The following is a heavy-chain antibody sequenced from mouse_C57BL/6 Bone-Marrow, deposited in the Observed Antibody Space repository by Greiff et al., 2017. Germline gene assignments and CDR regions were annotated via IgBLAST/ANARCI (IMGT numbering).Heavy chain of an antibody. CDR2: IYPGNSDT. CDR1: GYTFTSYW. D-gene: IGHD1-1*01. J-gene: IGHJ3*01. V-gene: IGHV1-5*01. CDR3: TRPYYYGSSYPFAY. Sequence: VQLQQSGTVLARPGASVKMSCKTSGYTFTSYWMHWVKQRPGQGLEWIGAIYPGNSDTSYNQKFKGKAKLTAVTSASTAYMALSSLTNEDSAVYYCTRPYYYGSSYPFAYWGQGTLVTVSA.